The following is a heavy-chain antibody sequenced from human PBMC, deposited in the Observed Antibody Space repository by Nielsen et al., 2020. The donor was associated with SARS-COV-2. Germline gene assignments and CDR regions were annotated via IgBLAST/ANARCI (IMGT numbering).Heavy chain of an antibody. CDR2: ISSSGSTI. V-gene: IGHV3-48*03. D-gene: IGHD7-27*01. J-gene: IGHJ4*02. CDR3: ARVKPTGGSYYFDY. Sequence: GGSLRLSCAASGFTFSSYEMNWVRQAPGKGLEWVSYISSSGSTIYYADSVKGRFTISRDNAKNSLYLQMNSLRAEDTALYHCARVKPTGGSYYFDYWGQGTLVTVSS. CDR1: GFTFSSYE.